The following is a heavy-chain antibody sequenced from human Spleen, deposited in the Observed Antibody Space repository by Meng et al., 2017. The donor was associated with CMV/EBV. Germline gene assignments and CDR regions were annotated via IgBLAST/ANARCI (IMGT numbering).Heavy chain of an antibody. J-gene: IGHJ6*02. D-gene: IGHD2-2*02. Sequence: GESLKISYAASGFTFSNYDMHWLRQPTGKGPEWVSSIGTAGDTYYPGSEKGRFTISRENAKNSLYLQMDSLGAGDTAVYYCARGGCSSTSCSTYSYYGMDVWGQGTTVTVSS. CDR1: GFTFSNYD. CDR3: ARGGCSSTSCSTYSYYGMDV. V-gene: IGHV3-13*01. CDR2: IGTAGDT.